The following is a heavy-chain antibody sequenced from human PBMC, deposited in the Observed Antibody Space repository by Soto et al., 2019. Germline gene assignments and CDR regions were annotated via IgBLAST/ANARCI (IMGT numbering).Heavy chain of an antibody. J-gene: IGHJ4*02. D-gene: IGHD3-22*01. CDR1: GGSISSSNW. Sequence: QVQLQESGPGLVKPSGTLSLTCAVSGGSISSSNWWSWVRQPPGKGLEWIGEIYHSGSTNYNPSLKSRVTISVDKSTNQVPLKLSAVTAADTAVYYCARGYDSSGYARYFDYWGQGTLVTVSS. V-gene: IGHV4-4*02. CDR2: IYHSGST. CDR3: ARGYDSSGYARYFDY.